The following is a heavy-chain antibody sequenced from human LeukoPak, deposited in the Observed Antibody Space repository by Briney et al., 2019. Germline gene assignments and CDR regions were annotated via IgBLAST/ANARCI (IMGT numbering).Heavy chain of an antibody. Sequence: SQTLSLTCAISGDIVSNNSAAWTWIRQSPSRGLEWLGRTYFMSEWSNTYAPSMTSRITINADTSKNQFSLQLNSVTPEDTAVYFCARAVAGGRYFDLWGRGTLVTVSS. CDR2: TYFMSEWSN. J-gene: IGHJ2*01. V-gene: IGHV6-1*01. D-gene: IGHD4-23*01. CDR3: ARAVAGGRYFDL. CDR1: GDIVSNNSAA.